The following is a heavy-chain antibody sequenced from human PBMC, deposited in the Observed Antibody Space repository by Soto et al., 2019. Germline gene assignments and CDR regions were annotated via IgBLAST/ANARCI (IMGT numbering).Heavy chain of an antibody. CDR1: GFAFQSYA. CDR3: ARDPRLRLGELSHFDY. V-gene: IGHV3-30-3*01. CDR2: ISYDGSNK. J-gene: IGHJ4*02. Sequence: QVQLVESGGGVVQPGRSLRLSCEASGFAFQSYALHWVRQAPGKGLEWVAFISYDGSNKNYADSLKGRFTISRDNSRYTLYPQMNSLRAEDTAVYYCARDPRLRLGELSHFDYWGQGTLVTVSS. D-gene: IGHD3-16*02.